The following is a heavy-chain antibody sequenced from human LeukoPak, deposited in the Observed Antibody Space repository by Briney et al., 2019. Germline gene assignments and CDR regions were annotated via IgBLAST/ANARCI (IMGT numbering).Heavy chain of an antibody. CDR1: GFTFSRDS. V-gene: IGHV3-48*01. D-gene: IGHD6-13*01. Sequence: PGGSLRLSCAASGFTFSRDSMNWVRQAPGKGLEWVSYINGGSSPIYYADSVKGRFTISRDNSKNTLYLQMNSLRAEDTAVYYCAKMVSSSWYVVGWFDPWGQGTLVTVSS. CDR3: AKMVSSSWYVVGWFDP. CDR2: INGGSSPI. J-gene: IGHJ5*02.